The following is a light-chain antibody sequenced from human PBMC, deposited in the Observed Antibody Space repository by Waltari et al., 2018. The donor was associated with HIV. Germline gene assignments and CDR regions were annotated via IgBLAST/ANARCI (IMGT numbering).Light chain of an antibody. Sequence: DIQMTQSPSSLSASVGDRVTITCRASQSISTYLNWYQEKPGKAPNLLIYCASSLHSGVQARFSGSGSGTEFTLTISSLQLEDFATYYCQQSYSTLMYTFGQGTKLEIK. CDR2: CAS. V-gene: IGKV1-39*01. CDR1: QSISTY. J-gene: IGKJ2*01. CDR3: QQSYSTLMYT.